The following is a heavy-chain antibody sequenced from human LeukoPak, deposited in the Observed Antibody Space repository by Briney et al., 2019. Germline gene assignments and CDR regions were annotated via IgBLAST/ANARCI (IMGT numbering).Heavy chain of an antibody. Sequence: QPGGSLRLSCAASGFTFSSYWMHWVRQAPGKGLVWVSRINSDGSSTSYADSVKGRFTISRDNSKNTLYLQMNSLRAGDTAVYYCARDITNSWWEYYFDYWGQGTLVTVSS. J-gene: IGHJ4*02. V-gene: IGHV3-74*01. CDR3: ARDITNSWWEYYFDY. D-gene: IGHD1-26*01. CDR2: INSDGSST. CDR1: GFTFSSYW.